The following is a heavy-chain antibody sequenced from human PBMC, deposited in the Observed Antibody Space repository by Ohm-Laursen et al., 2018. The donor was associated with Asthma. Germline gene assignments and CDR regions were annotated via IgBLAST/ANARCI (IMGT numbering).Heavy chain of an antibody. CDR1: GYSLTELS. CDR3: ATDGTTSNGMDV. V-gene: IGHV1-24*01. Sequence: ASVKVSCKVSGYSLTELSMHWVRQAPGKGLEWMGGFDPEDGETIFAQKFKGGVTMTEDTSTDTAYMELSSLRSGDTAVYYCATDGTTSNGMDVWGQGTTVTVSS. D-gene: IGHD1-7*01. J-gene: IGHJ6*02. CDR2: FDPEDGET.